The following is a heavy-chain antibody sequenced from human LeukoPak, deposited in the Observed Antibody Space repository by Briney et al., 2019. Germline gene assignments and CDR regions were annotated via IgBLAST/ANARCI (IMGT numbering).Heavy chain of an antibody. CDR3: ARGSRSPSGTYHYYFDY. J-gene: IGHJ4*02. Sequence: PGGSLRLSCAPSGFTFSRHGMHWVRQAPGKGLEWVAIISNDGSRKYYAHSVEGRFTISRDNSKNTPYLQMNSLRAEDTAVYYCARGSRSPSGTYHYYFDYWGQGTLVTVSS. D-gene: IGHD1-26*01. CDR2: ISNDGSRK. V-gene: IGHV3-30*03. CDR1: GFTFSRHG.